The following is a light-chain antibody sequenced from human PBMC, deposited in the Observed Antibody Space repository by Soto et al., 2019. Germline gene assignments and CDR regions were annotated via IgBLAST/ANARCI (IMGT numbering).Light chain of an antibody. V-gene: IGLV2-14*01. CDR3: SSYANNQRV. J-gene: IGLJ3*02. CDR2: EVN. Sequence: QPVLTQPASVSGSPGQSITISCTGTSSDVGGHNYVSWYQQHPGKAPKLMIYEVNNRPSGVSNRFSGSKSGNTASLTISGLQTEDEADYYCSSYANNQRVFGGGTKLTVL. CDR1: SSDVGGHNY.